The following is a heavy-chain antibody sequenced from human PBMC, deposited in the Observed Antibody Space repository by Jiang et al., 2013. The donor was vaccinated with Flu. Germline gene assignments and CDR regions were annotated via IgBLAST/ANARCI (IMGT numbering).Heavy chain of an antibody. J-gene: IGHJ6*02. CDR1: GYTFTNYA. V-gene: IGHV1-3*01. Sequence: VKKPGASVKVSCRASGYTFTNYAIHWVRQAPGQRPEWMGWINAGNGNTKYSENFQDRVTITRDKSASTAYMELSSLRSEDTAVYYCARVRGYGDYSAYYYYGMDVWGQGTTVTVSS. CDR3: ARVRGYGDYSAYYYYGMDV. D-gene: IGHD4-17*01. CDR2: INAGNGNT.